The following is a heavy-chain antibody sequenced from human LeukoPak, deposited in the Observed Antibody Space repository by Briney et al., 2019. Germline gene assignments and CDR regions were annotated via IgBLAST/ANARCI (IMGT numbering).Heavy chain of an antibody. CDR1: GFALSSYY. V-gene: IGHV3-53*01. CDR2: LYSGGGT. Sequence: GGSLRLSCAASGFALSSYYVGWVRQAPGGGLDWVSLLYSGGGTYYDASVKGRFTISRDTSKNTLYLQMNSLRVDDTAVYYCARDLYSSAWYGIHWGQGTLVTVSS. CDR3: ARDLYSSAWYGIH. J-gene: IGHJ4*02. D-gene: IGHD6-19*01.